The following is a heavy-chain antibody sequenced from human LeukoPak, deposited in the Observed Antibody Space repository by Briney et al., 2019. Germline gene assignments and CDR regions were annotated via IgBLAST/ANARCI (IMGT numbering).Heavy chain of an antibody. Sequence: PSETLSLTCTVSGGSISSSSYYWGWIRQPPGKGLEWIGSIYYSGSTYYNPSLKSRVTISVDTSKNQFSLKLSSVTAADTAVYYCARRYSSSWYDPFDYWGQGTLVTVSS. J-gene: IGHJ4*02. CDR2: IYYSGST. CDR3: ARRYSSSWYDPFDY. D-gene: IGHD6-13*01. CDR1: GGSISSSSYY. V-gene: IGHV4-39*01.